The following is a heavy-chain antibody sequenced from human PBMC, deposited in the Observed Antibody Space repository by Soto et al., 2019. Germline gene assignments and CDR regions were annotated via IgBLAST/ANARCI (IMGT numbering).Heavy chain of an antibody. CDR3: AKDWRSSSSGIFDY. V-gene: IGHV3-30*18. J-gene: IGHJ4*02. CDR1: GFTFSSYG. Sequence: QVQLVESGGGVVQPGRSLRLSCAASGFTFSSYGMHWVRQAPGKGLEWVAVISYDGSNKYYADSVKGRFTISRENSKNTLYLQMNSLRAEDTAVYYCAKDWRSSSSGIFDYWGQGTLVTVSS. CDR2: ISYDGSNK. D-gene: IGHD6-6*01.